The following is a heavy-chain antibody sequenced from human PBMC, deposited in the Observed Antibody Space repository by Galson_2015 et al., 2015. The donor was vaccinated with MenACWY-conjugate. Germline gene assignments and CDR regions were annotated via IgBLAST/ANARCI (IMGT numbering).Heavy chain of an antibody. CDR2: INVGSGNT. V-gene: IGHV1-3*01. CDR3: ARAHLVYSYDYFDP. Sequence: SVKVSCKASGSTFTNYALHWMRQAPGQRLEWMGWINVGSGNTRSSQKFQGRVTITTDTSASTAYMELSSLRSEDTAVYYCARAHLVYSYDYFDPSVQGTLVTVSS. D-gene: IGHD5-18*01. CDR1: GSTFTNYA. J-gene: IGHJ5*02.